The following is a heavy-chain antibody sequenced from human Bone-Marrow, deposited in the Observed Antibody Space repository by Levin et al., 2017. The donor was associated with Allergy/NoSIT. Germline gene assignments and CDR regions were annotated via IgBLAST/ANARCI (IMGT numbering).Heavy chain of an antibody. CDR2: IWYDGSNK. CDR3: ARNHVVPAANTLVNWFDP. V-gene: IGHV3-33*01. D-gene: IGHD2-2*01. CDR1: GFTFSSYG. J-gene: IGHJ5*02. Sequence: PGGSLRLSCAASGFTFSSYGMHWVRQAPGKGLEWVAVIWYDGSNKYYADSVKGRFTISRDNSKNTLYLQMNSLRAEDTAVYYCARNHVVPAANTLVNWFDPWGQGTLVTVSS.